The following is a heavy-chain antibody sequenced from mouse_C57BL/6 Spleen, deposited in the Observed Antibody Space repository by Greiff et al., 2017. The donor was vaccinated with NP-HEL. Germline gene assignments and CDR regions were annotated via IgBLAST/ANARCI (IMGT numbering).Heavy chain of an antibody. Sequence: QVQLQQSGTELVKPGASVKLSCKASGYTFTSYWMHWVKQRPGQGLEWIGNINPSNGGTNYNEKFKSKATLTVDKSSSTAYMQLSSLTSEDSAVYYCARGWLLSTGTGYAMDYWGQGTSVTVSS. D-gene: IGHD2-3*01. CDR3: ARGWLLSTGTGYAMDY. J-gene: IGHJ4*01. CDR2: INPSNGGT. V-gene: IGHV1-53*01. CDR1: GYTFTSYW.